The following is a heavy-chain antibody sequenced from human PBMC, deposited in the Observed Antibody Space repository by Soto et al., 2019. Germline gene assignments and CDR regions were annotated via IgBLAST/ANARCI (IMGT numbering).Heavy chain of an antibody. CDR3: ANGLGPTTGIDY. CDR1: GGSISSYY. J-gene: IGHJ4*02. V-gene: IGHV4-59*04. CDR2: IYYSGST. Sequence: SETLSLTCTVSGGSISSYYWSWIRQPPGKGLEWIGYIYYSGSTYYSPSLKSRVTISLDTSKNQFSLKMTSVTAADTAVYYCANGLGPTTGIDYWGQGTLVTVSS. D-gene: IGHD3-9*01.